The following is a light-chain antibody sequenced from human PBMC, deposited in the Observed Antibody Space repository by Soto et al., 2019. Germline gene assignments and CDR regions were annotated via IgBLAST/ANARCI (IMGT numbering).Light chain of an antibody. CDR3: LQYHNLWA. CDR2: RAS. V-gene: IGKV3-15*01. CDR1: QNIYSN. Sequence: IVMPQSPATLSVSPGERATFSGRASQNIYSNIAWYKQRPGQAPRLLIYRASTRATGVPARFSGSGSGTEFTLTIRSLKSEDFAVDSCLQYHNLWAFGQGTKVDNK. J-gene: IGKJ1*01.